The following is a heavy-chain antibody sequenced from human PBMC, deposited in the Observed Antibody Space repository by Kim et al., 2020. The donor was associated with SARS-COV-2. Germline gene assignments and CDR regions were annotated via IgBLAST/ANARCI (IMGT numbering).Heavy chain of an antibody. CDR1: GASVTSDSAY. J-gene: IGHJ4*02. CDR2: VSYAGFT. V-gene: IGHV4-61*01. Sequence: SETLSLTCSVSGASVTSDSAYWSWIRQSPAKGLEWIGYVSYAGFTDHSSSLKSRSIITLDTSGTQFSLTLKSVTAADTAISFCVRHLGPEAEFYTFASWGQGTRVTVS. D-gene: IGHD3-16*01. CDR3: VRHLGPEAEFYTFAS.